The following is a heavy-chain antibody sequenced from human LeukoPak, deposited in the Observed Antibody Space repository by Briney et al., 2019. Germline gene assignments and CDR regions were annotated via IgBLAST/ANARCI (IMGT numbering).Heavy chain of an antibody. CDR2: IYSGGST. Sequence: GGSLRLSCAASGFTVSSNYMSWVRQAPGKGLEWVSVIYSGGSTYYADSVKGRFTISGDNSKNTLYLQMNSLRAEDTAVYYCARDPTVVTPLSPTWGQGTLVTVSS. CDR1: GFTVSSNY. J-gene: IGHJ4*02. V-gene: IGHV3-66*01. D-gene: IGHD4-23*01. CDR3: ARDPTVVTPLSPT.